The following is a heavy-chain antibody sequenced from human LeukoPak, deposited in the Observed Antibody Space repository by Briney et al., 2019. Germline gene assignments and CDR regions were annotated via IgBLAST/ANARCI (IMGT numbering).Heavy chain of an antibody. Sequence: GGSLRLSCVASGFTFSSYAMSWVRQAPGKGLEWVSAISGSGVTTHYAGSVKDRFSISRDNPKNTLYLQMNSLRAEDTALYYCAKKVVVGATSPYSDFQDWGQGTLVTVSS. V-gene: IGHV3-23*01. CDR3: AKKVVVGATSPYSDFQD. J-gene: IGHJ1*01. D-gene: IGHD1-26*01. CDR2: ISGSGVTT. CDR1: GFTFSSYA.